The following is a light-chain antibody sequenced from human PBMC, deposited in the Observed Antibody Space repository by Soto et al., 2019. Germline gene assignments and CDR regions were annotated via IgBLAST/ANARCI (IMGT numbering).Light chain of an antibody. J-gene: IGKJ1*01. V-gene: IGKV3-15*01. CDR3: QEYNTWPWT. CDR1: QSVNSN. CDR2: GAS. Sequence: ETVMTQYTATLSVSPGERATLSCRASQSVNSNLAWYQQKLGQAPRVLIYGASTRATGIPDRFSGSGSGTEFILTISSLQSEDFAVYYCQEYNTWPWTFGQGTKVDIK.